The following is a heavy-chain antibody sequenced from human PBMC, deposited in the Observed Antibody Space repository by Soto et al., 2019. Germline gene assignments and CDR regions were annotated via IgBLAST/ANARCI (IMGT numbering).Heavy chain of an antibody. Sequence: GGSLRLSCXAXGFTFSSYWMHWVRQAPGKGLVWVSRINSDGSSTSYADSVKGRFTISRDNAKNTLYLQMNSLRSEDTAVYYCAKEIVLLTAYKTYDLWGQGTLVTVSS. J-gene: IGHJ5*02. CDR2: INSDGSST. D-gene: IGHD3-9*01. V-gene: IGHV3-74*01. CDR1: GFTFSSYW. CDR3: AKEIVLLTAYKTYDL.